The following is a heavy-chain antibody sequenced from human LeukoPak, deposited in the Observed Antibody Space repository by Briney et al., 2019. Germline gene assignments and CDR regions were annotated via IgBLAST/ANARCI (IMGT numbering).Heavy chain of an antibody. J-gene: IGHJ6*02. CDR3: ARDRERYCSSTSCYYYYGMDV. D-gene: IGHD2-2*01. V-gene: IGHV3-66*01. CDR2: IYSGGST. Sequence: GGSLRLSCAASGFTVSSNYMSWVRQAPGKGLEWVSVIYSGGSTSYADSVKGRFTISRDNSKNTLYLQMNSLRAEDTAVYYCARDRERYCSSTSCYYYYGMDVWGQGTTVTVSS. CDR1: GFTVSSNY.